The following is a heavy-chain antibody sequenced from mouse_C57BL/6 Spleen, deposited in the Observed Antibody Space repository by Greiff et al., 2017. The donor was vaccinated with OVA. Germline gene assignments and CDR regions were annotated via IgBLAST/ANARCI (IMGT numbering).Heavy chain of an antibody. CDR3: AREHGYHWYFDV. J-gene: IGHJ1*03. V-gene: IGHV3-6*01. CDR1: GYSITSGYY. D-gene: IGHD2-2*01. CDR2: ISYDGSN. Sequence: EVQLQESGPGLVKPSQSLSLTCSVTGYSITSGYYWNWIRQFPGNKLEWMGYISYDGSNNYNPSLKNRISITRDTSKNQFFLKLNSVTTEDTATYYCAREHGYHWYFDVWGTGTTVTVSS.